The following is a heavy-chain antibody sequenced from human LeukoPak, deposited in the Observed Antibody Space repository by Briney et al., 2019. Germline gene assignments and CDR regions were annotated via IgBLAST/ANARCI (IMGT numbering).Heavy chain of an antibody. CDR1: GYTFTSYG. J-gene: IGHJ6*02. Sequence: ASVKVSCKASGYTFTSYGISWVRQAPGQGLEWMGWISAYNGNTTYAQKLQGRVTMTTDTSTSTAYMELRSLRSDDTAVYYCARDHCSSTSCNTDYYYYYYGMDVWGQGTTVTVSS. V-gene: IGHV1-18*01. CDR3: ARDHCSSTSCNTDYYYYYYGMDV. D-gene: IGHD2-2*01. CDR2: ISAYNGNT.